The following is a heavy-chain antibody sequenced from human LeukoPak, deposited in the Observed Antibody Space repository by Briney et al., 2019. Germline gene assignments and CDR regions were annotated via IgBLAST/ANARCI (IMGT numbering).Heavy chain of an antibody. CDR3: AKDNSGDGYNAYSDY. D-gene: IGHD5-24*01. CDR2: IRYDGSNK. J-gene: IGHJ4*02. CDR1: GFTFSSYG. Sequence: GGSLRLSCAASGFTFSSYGMHWVRQAPGKGLEWVAFIRYDGSNKYYADSVKGRFTISRDNSKNTLYLQMNSLRAEDTAVYYCAKDNSGDGYNAYSDYWGQGTLVTVSS. V-gene: IGHV3-30*02.